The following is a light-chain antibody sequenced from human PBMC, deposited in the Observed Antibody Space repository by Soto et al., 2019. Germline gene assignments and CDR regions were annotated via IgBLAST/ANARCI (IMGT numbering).Light chain of an antibody. V-gene: IGKV1-27*01. CDR2: AAS. CDR1: QRISNY. CDR3: QQSYSTSGIT. J-gene: IGKJ5*01. Sequence: DIQMTQSPSSLSASVGDRVTITCRASQRISNYLAWYQQKPGKVPNLLIYAASTLQSGVPSRFSGSGSGTDFTLTISSLQPEDFATYYCQQSYSTSGITFGQGTRLAIK.